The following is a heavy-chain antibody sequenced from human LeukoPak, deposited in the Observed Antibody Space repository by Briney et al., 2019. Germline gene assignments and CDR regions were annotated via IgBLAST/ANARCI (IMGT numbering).Heavy chain of an antibody. V-gene: IGHV4-59*11. J-gene: IGHJ5*02. Sequence: SETLSLTCSVSGGSISSHYWSWIRQPPGKGLEWIAYIYYSGNSNTNPSLKSRVTMSVDTSKNQFSLKLSSVTAADTAVYYCARGRDWFDPRGQGTLVTVSS. CDR3: ARGRDWFDP. CDR1: GGSISSHY. CDR2: IYYSGNS.